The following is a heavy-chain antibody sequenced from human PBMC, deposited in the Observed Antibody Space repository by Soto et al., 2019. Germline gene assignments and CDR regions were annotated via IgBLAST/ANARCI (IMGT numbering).Heavy chain of an antibody. CDR2: INYSGST. V-gene: IGHV4-59*02. CDR1: GASVSTDY. D-gene: IGHD4-17*01. Sequence: SETLSLTCTVSGASVSTDYWVWIRQPPGKGLEWIGDINYSGSTKYHSSLKSRVTISVDTSKNQFSLKLSSVTAADTAVYYCARGRASPPDYGDYFTTHWGQGTLVTVSS. CDR3: ARGRASPPDYGDYFTTH. J-gene: IGHJ4*02.